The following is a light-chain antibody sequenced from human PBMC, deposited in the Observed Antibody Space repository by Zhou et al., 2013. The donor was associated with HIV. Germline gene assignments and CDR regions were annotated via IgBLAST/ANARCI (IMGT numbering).Light chain of an antibody. V-gene: IGKV3-15*01. CDR3: QQYNIWPPLT. CDR1: QSVSSN. Sequence: EIVMTQSPATLSVSLGERATLSCRASQSVSSNLAWYQQKPGQAPRLLIYGASTRATGIPARFSGSGSGTEFTLTISSLQSEDFAVYYCQQYNIWPPLTFGGGTKVEIK. CDR2: GAS. J-gene: IGKJ4*01.